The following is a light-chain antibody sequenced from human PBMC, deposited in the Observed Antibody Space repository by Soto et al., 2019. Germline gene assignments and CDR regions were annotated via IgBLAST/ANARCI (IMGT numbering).Light chain of an antibody. CDR1: QDISNY. Sequence: DIQMTQSPSSLSSSVGYIFTITWQASQDISNYLNWYQQKLGKAPKLLIYDASNLETGVPSRFSGSGSGTDFTFTISSLQPEDIATYYCQQYSHLITFGQGTRLEI. CDR2: DAS. V-gene: IGKV1-33*01. J-gene: IGKJ5*01. CDR3: QQYSHLIT.